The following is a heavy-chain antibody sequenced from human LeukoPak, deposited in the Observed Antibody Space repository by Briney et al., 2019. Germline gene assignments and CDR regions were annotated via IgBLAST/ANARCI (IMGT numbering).Heavy chain of an antibody. Sequence: GGSLRLSCAASGFTFSSYAMSWVRQAPGKGLEWVSIISDSGGSTYYADSVKGRFTISRDNSKNTLYLQMNSLRAEDTAVYYCAEEYDFWSGYYTLWDYWGQGTLVTVSS. J-gene: IGHJ4*02. CDR2: ISDSGGST. CDR3: AEEYDFWSGYYTLWDY. V-gene: IGHV3-23*01. CDR1: GFTFSSYA. D-gene: IGHD3-3*01.